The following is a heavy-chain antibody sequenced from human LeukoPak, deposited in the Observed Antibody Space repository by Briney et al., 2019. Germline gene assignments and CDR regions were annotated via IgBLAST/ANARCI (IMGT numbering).Heavy chain of an antibody. CDR2: IYHSGRT. D-gene: IGHD1-7*01. CDR1: GGSISSSNW. CDR3: TGELAGTIVHY. V-gene: IGHV4-4*02. Sequence: SETLSLTCTVSGGSISSSNWWSWVRQPPGKGLEWIGEIYHSGRTNYNPSLKSRLTILVEKSKNQFSLKLNSVTAADMAVYYCTGELAGTIVHYWGQGTLVTVSS. J-gene: IGHJ4*02.